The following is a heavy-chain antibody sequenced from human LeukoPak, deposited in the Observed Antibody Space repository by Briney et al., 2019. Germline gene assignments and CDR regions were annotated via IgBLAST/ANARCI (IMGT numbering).Heavy chain of an antibody. V-gene: IGHV3-15*01. J-gene: IGHJ4*02. CDR2: IKSKTDGGTT. Sequence: GGSLRLSCAASGFTFSNAWMSWVRQAPGKGLEWVGRIKSKTDGGTTDYAAPVKGRFTISRDDSKNTLYLQMNSLKTEDTAVYYCTTGPSLTVVVPAAIRSIRIPWSDYWGQGTLVTVSS. CDR3: TTGPSLTVVVPAAIRSIRIPWSDY. D-gene: IGHD2-2*02. CDR1: GFTFSNAW.